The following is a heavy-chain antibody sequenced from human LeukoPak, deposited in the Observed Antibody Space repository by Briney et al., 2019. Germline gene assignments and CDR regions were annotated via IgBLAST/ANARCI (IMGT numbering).Heavy chain of an antibody. CDR2: IIPIFGTA. V-gene: IGHV1-69*05. CDR3: ARGVGGEPFDY. D-gene: IGHD1-14*01. J-gene: IGHJ4*02. Sequence: GASVKVSCKASGGTFSSYAISWVRQAPGQGLEWMGGIIPIFGTANYAQKFQGRVTITTDESTSTAYMELSSLRSGDTAVYYCARGVGGEPFDYWGQGTLVTVSS. CDR1: GGTFSSYA.